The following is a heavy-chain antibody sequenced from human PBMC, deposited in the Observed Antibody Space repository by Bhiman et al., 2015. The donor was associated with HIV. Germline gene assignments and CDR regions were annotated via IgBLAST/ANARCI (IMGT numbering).Heavy chain of an antibody. Sequence: EVQLLESGGGLVQPGGSLRLSCAASGFTFSSYAMNWVRQAPGKGLEWVSAISGSGGSTYYADSVKGRLTISRDNAKNSLYLQMNSLRAEDTAVYYCANSRRDGYIDYWGQGTLVTVSS. J-gene: IGHJ4*02. CDR2: ISGSGGST. CDR3: ANSRRDGYIDY. CDR1: GFTFSSYA. V-gene: IGHV3-23*01. D-gene: IGHD5-24*01.